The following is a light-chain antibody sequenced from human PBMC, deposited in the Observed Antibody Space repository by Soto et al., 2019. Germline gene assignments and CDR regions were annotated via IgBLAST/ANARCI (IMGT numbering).Light chain of an antibody. Sequence: QSALTQPPSASGSPGQSVTISCTGTSFDVGGYNYYNYVSWYQHHPGKAPKLMIYEVSKRPSGVPDRFSGSKSGNTASLTVSGLQAEDEAYYFCSSYAGSNNWVFGGVTKLTVL. CDR2: EVS. V-gene: IGLV2-8*01. J-gene: IGLJ2*01. CDR3: SSYAGSNNWV. CDR1: SFDVGGYNYYNY.